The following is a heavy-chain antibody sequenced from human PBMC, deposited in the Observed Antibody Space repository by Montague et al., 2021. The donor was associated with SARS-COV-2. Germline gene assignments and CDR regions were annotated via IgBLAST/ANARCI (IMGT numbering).Heavy chain of an antibody. CDR2: IYHSGST. J-gene: IGHJ4*02. V-gene: IGHV4-4*02. CDR1: GHSIWSSDW. Sequence: SETLSLTCSVSGHSIWSSDWWSWVRQPPGKGLEWIGEIYHSGSTTYNPSPKSRVTISVDKSKNQFSLTLTSLTAAATAVYYCARAQKTISGMLIPPYYFDFWGQGTLVTVSS. D-gene: IGHD3-3*01. CDR3: ARAQKTISGMLIPPYYFDF.